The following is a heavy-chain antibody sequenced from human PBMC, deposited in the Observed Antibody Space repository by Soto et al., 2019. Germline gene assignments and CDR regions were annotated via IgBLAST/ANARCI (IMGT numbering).Heavy chain of an antibody. J-gene: IGHJ4*02. V-gene: IGHV4-38-2*02. CDR3: AREYSSSSGYFDF. Sequence: SETLSLTCDVSGYSISSGYYWGWIRQPPGKGLEWLGSVYHSGNTHYSSSLRSRLTMSVDTSRNQFSLKLSSVTAADTAVFYCAREYSSSSGYFDFWGQGTLVTVSS. D-gene: IGHD6-6*01. CDR2: VYHSGNT. CDR1: GYSISSGYY.